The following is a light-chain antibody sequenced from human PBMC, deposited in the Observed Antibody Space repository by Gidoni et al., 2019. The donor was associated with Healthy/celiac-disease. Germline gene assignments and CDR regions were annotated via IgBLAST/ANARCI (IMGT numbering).Light chain of an antibody. Sequence: EIVLTQSPGTLSLSQGERATLSCRASQSVSSSYLAWYQQKPGPAPRLLIYGASSRAAGIPDRFSGSGSGTDFTLTISRLEPEDFAVYYCQQYGSSPTFGQGTKVEIK. CDR2: GAS. CDR1: QSVSSSY. V-gene: IGKV3-20*01. CDR3: QQYGSSPT. J-gene: IGKJ1*01.